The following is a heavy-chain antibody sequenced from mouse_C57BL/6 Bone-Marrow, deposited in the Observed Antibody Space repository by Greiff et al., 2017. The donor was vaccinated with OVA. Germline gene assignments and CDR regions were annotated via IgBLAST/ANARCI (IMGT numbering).Heavy chain of an antibody. J-gene: IGHJ4*01. D-gene: IGHD1-1*01. CDR1: GYTFTSYW. CDR2: IHPNSGST. Sequence: QVQLQQPGAELVKPGASVKLSCKASGYTFTSYWMHWVKQRPGQGLEWIGMIHPNSGSTNYNEKFKSKATLTVDKSSSTAYMQLSSLTSEDSAVYDCARGPNLLLRYYYAMDYWGQGTSVTVSS. CDR3: ARGPNLLLRYYYAMDY. V-gene: IGHV1-64*01.